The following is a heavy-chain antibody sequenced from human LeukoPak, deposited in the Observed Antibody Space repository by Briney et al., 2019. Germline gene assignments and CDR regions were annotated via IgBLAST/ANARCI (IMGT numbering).Heavy chain of an antibody. CDR1: SGSFSGYY. CDR3: ARWYYYDSSGYWYDFDY. Sequence: SETQSLTCAVYSGSFSGYYWSWIRQPPGKGMEWIGEINHSGSTNYNPSLKSRVTISVDPSKNQFSLKLSSVTAADTAVYYCARWYYYDSSGYWYDFDYWGQGTLVTVSS. V-gene: IGHV4-34*01. J-gene: IGHJ4*02. D-gene: IGHD3-22*01. CDR2: INHSGST.